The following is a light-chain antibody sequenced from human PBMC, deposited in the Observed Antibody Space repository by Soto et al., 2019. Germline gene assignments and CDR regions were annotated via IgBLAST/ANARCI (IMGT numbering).Light chain of an antibody. CDR3: QQRSNWPS. V-gene: IGKV3D-20*02. CDR2: GAS. CDR1: QSVSSRS. Sequence: ESLLTQSPGTLSLSPGERATLSCRASQSVSSRSLAWYQQKPGQAPRLLISGASSRAADIPDRFSGSGSGTDFTLTISSLEPEDFAVYYCQQRSNWPSFGQGTRLEIK. J-gene: IGKJ5*01.